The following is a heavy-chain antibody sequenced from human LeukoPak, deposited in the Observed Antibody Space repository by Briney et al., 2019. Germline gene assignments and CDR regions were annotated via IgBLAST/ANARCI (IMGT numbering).Heavy chain of an antibody. D-gene: IGHD2-2*01. J-gene: IGHJ6*04. Sequence: GASVKVSCKASGGTFSSYAISWVRQAPGQGLEWMGGIIPIFGTANYAQKFQGRVTITADKSTSTAYMELSSLRPEDTAVYYCAAGYCSSTSCSRSYYYYGMDVWGKGTTVTVSS. CDR3: AAGYCSSTSCSRSYYYYGMDV. CDR1: GGTFSSYA. V-gene: IGHV1-69*06. CDR2: IIPIFGTA.